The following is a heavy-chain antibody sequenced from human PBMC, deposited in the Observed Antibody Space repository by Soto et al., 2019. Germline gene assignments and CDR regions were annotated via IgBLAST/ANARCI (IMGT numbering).Heavy chain of an antibody. Sequence: SETLSLTCTVSGGSISSYYWSWIRQPPGKGLEWIGYIYYSGSTKYNPSLKSRVTISVDTSKNQFSLKLSSVTAADTAVYYCARDHDYVWGSYRHYYYGMDVWGQGTTVTVSS. J-gene: IGHJ6*02. CDR3: ARDHDYVWGSYRHYYYGMDV. V-gene: IGHV4-59*01. CDR1: GGSISSYY. CDR2: IYYSGST. D-gene: IGHD3-16*02.